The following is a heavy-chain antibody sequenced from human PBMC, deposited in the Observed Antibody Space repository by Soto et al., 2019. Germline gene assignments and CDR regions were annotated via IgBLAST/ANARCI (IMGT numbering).Heavy chain of an antibody. CDR3: TTVHFDVLTGSFDY. J-gene: IGHJ4*02. CDR1: GFTFGNAW. Sequence: EVHLVESGGGLVKPGGSLRLSCAASGFTFGNAWMNWFRQAPGKGLEWVGRIKSKIHGGTTDYAAPVRGRFTISRDESKNTLFLQMNSLKTEDAAVYYCTTVHFDVLTGSFDYWGQGTLVTVSS. CDR2: IKSKIHGGTT. V-gene: IGHV3-15*07. D-gene: IGHD3-9*01.